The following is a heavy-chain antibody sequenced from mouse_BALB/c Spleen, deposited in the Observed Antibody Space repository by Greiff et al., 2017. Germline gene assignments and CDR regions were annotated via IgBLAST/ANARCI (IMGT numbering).Heavy chain of an antibody. J-gene: IGHJ1*01. Sequence: QVQLKESGAELVRPGVSVKISCKGSGYTFTDYAMHWVKQSHAKSLEWIGVISTYYGDASYNQKFKGKATMTVDKSSSTAYMELARLTSEDSAIYYCARSVPYVNYGYWYFDVWGAGTTVTVSS. CDR3: ARSVPYVNYGYWYFDV. CDR1: GYTFTDYA. CDR2: ISTYYGDA. D-gene: IGHD2-1*01. V-gene: IGHV1S137*01.